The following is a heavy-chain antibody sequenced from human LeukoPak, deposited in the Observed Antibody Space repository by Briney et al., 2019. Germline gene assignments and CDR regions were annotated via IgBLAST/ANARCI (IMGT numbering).Heavy chain of an antibody. Sequence: GRSLRLSCAASGFTFDDYAMHWVRQAPGKGLEWVSGISWNSGSIGYADSVKGRFTISRDNAKNSLYLQMNSLRAEDTALYYCAKDLREEWEQTGGFDYWGQGTLVTVSS. V-gene: IGHV3-9*01. CDR3: AKDLREEWEQTGGFDY. CDR2: ISWNSGSI. D-gene: IGHD1-26*01. J-gene: IGHJ4*02. CDR1: GFTFDDYA.